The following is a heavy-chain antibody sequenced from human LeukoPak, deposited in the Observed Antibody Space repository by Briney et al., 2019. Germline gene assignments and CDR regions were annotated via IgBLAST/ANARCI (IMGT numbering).Heavy chain of an antibody. V-gene: IGHV1-18*01. CDR2: ISTYNTNT. Sequence: GASVKVSCKASGYRFTNYGISWVRQAPGQGLQWMGWISTYNTNTNYAQKLQGRVTMTTDTSTSTAYMELRSLRSDDTAVYYCARDESSGSCGPNLDYWGQGTLVTVSS. CDR1: GYRFTNYG. D-gene: IGHD1-26*01. J-gene: IGHJ4*02. CDR3: ARDESSGSCGPNLDY.